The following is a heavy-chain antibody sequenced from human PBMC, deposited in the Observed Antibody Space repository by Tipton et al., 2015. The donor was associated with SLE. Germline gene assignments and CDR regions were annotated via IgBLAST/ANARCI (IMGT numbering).Heavy chain of an antibody. J-gene: IGHJ4*02. D-gene: IGHD1-14*01. V-gene: IGHV4-39*01. CDR3: ARHSDDPEYYFDY. CDR1: GGSIRSSSYY. CDR2: IYYSGST. Sequence: TLSLTCTVSGGSIRSSSYYWGWIRQPPGKGLEWIGSIYYSGSTYYNPSLKSRVTISVDTSKNQFSLKLSSGTAADTAVYYCARHSDDPEYYFDYWGQGTLVTVSS.